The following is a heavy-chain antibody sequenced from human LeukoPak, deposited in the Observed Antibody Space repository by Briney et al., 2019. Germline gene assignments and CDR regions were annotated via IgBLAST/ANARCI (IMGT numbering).Heavy chain of an antibody. Sequence: PGGSLRLSCAASGFTFNSYSMNWVRQAPGKGLEWVSSISSSSSYIYYADSVKGRFTISRDNAKNSLYLQMNSLRAEDTAVYYCARTHCGYSGYEGFDYWGQGTLVTVSS. CDR3: ARTHCGYSGYEGFDY. V-gene: IGHV3-21*01. CDR2: ISSSSSYI. D-gene: IGHD5-12*01. J-gene: IGHJ4*02. CDR1: GFTFNSYS.